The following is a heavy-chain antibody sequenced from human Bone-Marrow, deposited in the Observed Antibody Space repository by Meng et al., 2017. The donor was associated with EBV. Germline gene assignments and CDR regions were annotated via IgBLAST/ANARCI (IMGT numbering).Heavy chain of an antibody. Sequence: VRYWGLGGGWSTPAGFSRLSCTTSGFTFIDYAMNWVRQAPGKGLEWVSTLSNSGGNSHYADSAKGRFTISRDNSKNTLYLQMNSLRAEDTAIYYCASWLLAHFDYWGQGTLVTVSS. CDR3: ASWLLAHFDY. V-gene: IGHV3-23*01. D-gene: IGHD3-22*01. CDR2: LSNSGGNS. CDR1: GFTFIDYA. J-gene: IGHJ4*02.